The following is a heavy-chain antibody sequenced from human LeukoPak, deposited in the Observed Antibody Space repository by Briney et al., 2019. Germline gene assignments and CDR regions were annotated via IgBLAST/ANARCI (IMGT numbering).Heavy chain of an antibody. CDR3: AKISYNLVTTFRFVN. CDR1: GFTFSSYG. J-gene: IGHJ4*02. Sequence: PGGSLRLSCAASGFTFSSYGMSWVHQAPGKGLEWVSAISGSGGSSYYADSVKGRFTISRDNSKNTLYLQMNSLRAEDTAVYYCAKISYNLVTTFRFVNWGQGTLVTVSS. V-gene: IGHV3-23*01. CDR2: ISGSGGSS. D-gene: IGHD3-16*01.